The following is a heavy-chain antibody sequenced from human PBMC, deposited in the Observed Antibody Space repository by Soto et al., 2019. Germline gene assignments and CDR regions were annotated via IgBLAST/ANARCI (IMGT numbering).Heavy chain of an antibody. J-gene: IGHJ3*02. D-gene: IGHD6-13*01. CDR2: INTSGGST. V-gene: IGHV1-46*03. CDR1: GYTFTSYA. Sequence: ASVKVSCKASGYTFTSYAMNWVRPSPGQGLEWMGIINTSGGSTSYAQKFQGRVTMTRDTSTSTVYMELSSLRSEDTAVYYCARAIAAAGLLSSDAFDIWGQGTMVTVSS. CDR3: ARAIAAAGLLSSDAFDI.